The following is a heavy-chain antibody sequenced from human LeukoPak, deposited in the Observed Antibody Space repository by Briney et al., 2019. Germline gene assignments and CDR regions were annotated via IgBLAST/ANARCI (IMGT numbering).Heavy chain of an antibody. CDR1: GFTFSSYE. V-gene: IGHV3-23*01. Sequence: PGGSLRLSCAASGFTFSSYEMNWVRQAPGKGLEWVPAISGSGGSTYYADSVKGRFTISRDNSKNTLYLQMNSLRAEDTAVYYCAKDSPGYSSSWPRIFDYWGQGTLVTVSS. CDR2: ISGSGGST. CDR3: AKDSPGYSSSWPRIFDY. D-gene: IGHD6-13*01. J-gene: IGHJ4*02.